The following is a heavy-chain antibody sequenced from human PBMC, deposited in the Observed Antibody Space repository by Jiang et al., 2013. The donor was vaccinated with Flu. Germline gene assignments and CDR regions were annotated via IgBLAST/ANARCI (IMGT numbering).Heavy chain of an antibody. J-gene: IGHJ3*02. CDR1: GGSISSSSYY. CDR3: ARHPQQWLQAFDI. D-gene: IGHD6-19*01. V-gene: IGHV4-39*07. Sequence: GLVKPSETLSLTCTVSGGSISSSSYYWGWIRQPPGKGLEWIGSIYYSGSTYYNPSLKSRVTISVDTSKNQFSLKLSSVTAADTAVYYCARHPQQWLQAFDIWGQGTMVTVSS. CDR2: IYYSGST.